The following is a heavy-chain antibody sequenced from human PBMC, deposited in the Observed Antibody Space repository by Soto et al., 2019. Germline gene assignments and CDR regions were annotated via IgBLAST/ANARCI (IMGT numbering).Heavy chain of an antibody. V-gene: IGHV3-23*01. J-gene: IGHJ3*02. CDR1: GFTFSSYA. Sequence: GGSLRLSCAASGFTFSSYAMSWVRQAPGKGLEWVSAISGSGGSTYYADSVKGRFTISRDNSKNTLYLQMNSLRAEDTAVYYSAKVQAIVLAPAANSGDTSFDIWGKGTMVTVSS. D-gene: IGHD2-2*01. CDR2: ISGSGGST. CDR3: AKVQAIVLAPAANSGDTSFDI.